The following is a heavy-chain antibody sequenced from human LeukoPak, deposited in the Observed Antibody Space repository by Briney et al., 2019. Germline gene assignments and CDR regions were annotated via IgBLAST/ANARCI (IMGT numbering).Heavy chain of an antibody. D-gene: IGHD3-22*01. CDR1: GGSISGDY. CDR3: ARLLDYGNSGYPDTFDI. Sequence: SETLSLTCTVSGGSISGDYWTWIRQPPGKGLEWIGFMYYTGRTNYNPSLNSRVTISIDASKNHFSLKLSSLTAADTAVYYCARLLDYGNSGYPDTFDIWGQGTMVTVSS. J-gene: IGHJ3*02. CDR2: MYYTGRT. V-gene: IGHV4-59*01.